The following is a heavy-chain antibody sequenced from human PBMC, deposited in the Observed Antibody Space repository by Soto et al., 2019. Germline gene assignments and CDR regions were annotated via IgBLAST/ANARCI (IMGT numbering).Heavy chain of an antibody. J-gene: IGHJ3*02. CDR2: IYYSGST. Sequence: PSETLSLTCTVSGGSISSYYWSWIRQPPGKGLEWIGYIYYSGSTNYNPSLKSRVTISVDTSKNQFSLELSSVTAADTAVYYCASLGYCSGGSCRDAFDIWGQGTMVTVSS. D-gene: IGHD2-15*01. CDR3: ASLGYCSGGSCRDAFDI. V-gene: IGHV4-59*08. CDR1: GGSISSYY.